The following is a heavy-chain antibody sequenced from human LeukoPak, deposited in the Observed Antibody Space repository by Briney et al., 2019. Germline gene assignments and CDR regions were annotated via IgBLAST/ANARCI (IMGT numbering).Heavy chain of an antibody. D-gene: IGHD6-13*01. J-gene: IGHJ4*02. CDR1: GFTFSSYA. CDR2: INGGGYNT. V-gene: IGHV3-23*01. Sequence: GGSLRLSCAASGFTFSSYAMSWVRQAPGKGLEWVSVINGGGYNTYYADSVKGRFTISRDNPRNTLYLQMNSLRAEDTAVYYCAKDRSSWYYPFDYWGQGTLVTVSS. CDR3: AKDRSSWYYPFDY.